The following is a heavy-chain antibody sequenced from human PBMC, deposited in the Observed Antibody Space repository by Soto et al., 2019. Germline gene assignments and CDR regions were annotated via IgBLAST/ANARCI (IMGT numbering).Heavy chain of an antibody. CDR2: IDSDGRST. CDR1: GFTFSSYW. Sequence: PGGSLRLSCAASGFTFSSYWMHWVRQSPGKGLVWVSQIDSDGRSTTYADTVKGRFTVSRDNAKNKLFLQMNSLRAEDTAVYYCVRDYDSSGGAFEIYGQGTMVTVS. J-gene: IGHJ3*02. V-gene: IGHV3-74*03. D-gene: IGHD3-22*01. CDR3: VRDYDSSGGAFEI.